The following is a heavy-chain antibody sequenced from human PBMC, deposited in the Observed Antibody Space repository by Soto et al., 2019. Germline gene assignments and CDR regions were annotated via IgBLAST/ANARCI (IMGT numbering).Heavy chain of an antibody. J-gene: IGHJ5*02. CDR2: INHSGST. V-gene: IGHV4-34*01. CDR1: GGSFSGYY. Sequence: PSETLSLTCAVYGGSFSGYYWSWIRQPPGKGLEWIGEINHSGSTNYNPSLKSRVTISVDTSKNQFSLKLSSVTAADTAVYYCARKGIFGVVGFYWFEPWGPGTLVTVSS. D-gene: IGHD3-3*02. CDR3: ARKGIFGVVGFYWFEP.